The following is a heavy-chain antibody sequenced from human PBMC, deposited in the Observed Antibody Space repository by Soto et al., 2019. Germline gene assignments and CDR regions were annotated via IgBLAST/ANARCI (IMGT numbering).Heavy chain of an antibody. V-gene: IGHV4-4*07. J-gene: IGHJ3*02. CDR3: ASSPSTSTIGTFDM. CDR1: GGAISAFY. Sequence: QVQLQESGPGLVKPSETLSLTCTVSGGAISAFYWNWVRQSVGKGLEWIGRLYASGHTISIPTLESRVTMSVDTSKHRFALRLNSVTAGATAVYCCASSPSTSTIGTFDMMGQATVVTVSS. CDR2: LYASGHT. D-gene: IGHD3-3*02.